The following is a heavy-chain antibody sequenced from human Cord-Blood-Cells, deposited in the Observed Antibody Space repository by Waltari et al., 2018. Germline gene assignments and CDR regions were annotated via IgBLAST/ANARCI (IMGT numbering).Heavy chain of an antibody. J-gene: IGHJ4*02. D-gene: IGHD3-22*01. CDR1: GGSFSGYY. Sequence: QVQLQQWGAGLLKPSETLSLTCAVYGGSFSGYYWSWIRQPPGKGLEWIGEINPSGSTNYNPSLKSRVTISVDTSKNQFSLKLSSVTAADTAVYYCARGDDSSGYSTFDYWGQGTLVTVSS. CDR2: INPSGST. V-gene: IGHV4-34*01. CDR3: ARGDDSSGYSTFDY.